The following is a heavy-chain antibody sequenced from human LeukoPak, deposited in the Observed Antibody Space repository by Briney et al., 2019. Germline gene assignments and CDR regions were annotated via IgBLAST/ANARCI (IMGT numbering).Heavy chain of an antibody. V-gene: IGHV1-46*01. CDR2: INPSGGST. CDR1: GYTFTSYY. CDR3: AREVGHDFWSGYPRYYYXMDV. Sequence: ASVKVSCKASGYTFTSYYMHWVRQAPGRGLEWMGIINPSGGSTSYAQKFQGRVTMTRDTSTSTVYMELSSLRSEDTAVYYCAREVGHDFWSGYPRYYYXMDVWGQGTTVTVSS. D-gene: IGHD3-3*01. J-gene: IGHJ6*02.